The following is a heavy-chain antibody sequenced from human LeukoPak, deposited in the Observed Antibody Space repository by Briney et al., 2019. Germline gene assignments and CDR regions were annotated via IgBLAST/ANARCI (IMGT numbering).Heavy chain of an antibody. D-gene: IGHD5-18*01. Sequence: ASVKVSCKASGGTISSYAISWVRQAPGQGLEWMGRIIPIFGIANYAQKFQGRVTITADKSTSTAYMELSSLRSEDTAVYYCARGPIQLWLLGPSEGTNWFDPWGQGTLVTVSS. CDR3: ARGPIQLWLLGPSEGTNWFDP. V-gene: IGHV1-69*04. J-gene: IGHJ5*02. CDR2: IIPIFGIA. CDR1: GGTISSYA.